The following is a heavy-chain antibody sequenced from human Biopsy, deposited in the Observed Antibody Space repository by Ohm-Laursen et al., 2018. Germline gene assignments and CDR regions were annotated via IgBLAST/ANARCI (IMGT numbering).Heavy chain of an antibody. CDR2: ITSNSGGK. D-gene: IGHD3-16*01. CDR1: GYAVNDYF. Sequence: ASVKVSCKGSGYAVNDYFLHWLRQAPGQGPEWIGWITSNSGGKNYAQKFQGRVAMTADTSTSTVYLELRRLISDDTAVYYCARDIMNRIAGLVARSDVFDVWGQGTLVTVSS. V-gene: IGHV1-2*02. CDR3: ARDIMNRIAGLVARSDVFDV. J-gene: IGHJ3*01.